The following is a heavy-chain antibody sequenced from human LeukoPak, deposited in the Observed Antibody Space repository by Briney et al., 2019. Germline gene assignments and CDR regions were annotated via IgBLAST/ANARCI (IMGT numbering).Heavy chain of an antibody. CDR3: ARHVDIVATVWEGQFDY. J-gene: IGHJ4*02. V-gene: IGHV5-51*01. D-gene: IGHD5-12*01. Sequence: GESLKISCKGSGYSFTSYWIGWVRQMPGKGLEWMGIVYPGDSDARYSSSFQGQVTISADKSISTAYLQWSSLKASDTAMYYCARHVDIVATVWEGQFDYWGQGTLVTVSS. CDR2: VYPGDSDA. CDR1: GYSFTSYW.